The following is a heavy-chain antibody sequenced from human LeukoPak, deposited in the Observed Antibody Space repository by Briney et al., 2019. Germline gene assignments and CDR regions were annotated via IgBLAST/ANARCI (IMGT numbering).Heavy chain of an antibody. CDR1: GGSISSRSYY. V-gene: IGHV4-61*02. D-gene: IGHD6-19*01. J-gene: IGHJ4*02. CDR3: ARGSYSSGWSPGYYFDY. Sequence: PSQTLSLTCTVSGGSISSRSYYWSWIRQPAGKGLEWIGRIYTSGSTNYNPSLKSRVTISVDRSKNQFSLKLSSVTAADTAVYYCARGSYSSGWSPGYYFDYWGQGTLVTVSS. CDR2: IYTSGST.